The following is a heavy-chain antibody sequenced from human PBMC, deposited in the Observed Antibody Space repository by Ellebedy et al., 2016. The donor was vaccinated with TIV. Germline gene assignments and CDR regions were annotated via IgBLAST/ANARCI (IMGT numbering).Heavy chain of an antibody. CDR1: GFTFSSYA. V-gene: IGHV3-30-3*01. Sequence: GESLKISCTVSGFTFSSYAIHWVRLAPGKGLEWVTLISYDGSEKYTADSVKGRFTISRDTSKNTVYLQMNSLRAEDTAVYYCATSAVGHSHGYYFDYWGQGTLVTVSA. D-gene: IGHD3-22*01. CDR3: ATSAVGHSHGYYFDY. J-gene: IGHJ4*02. CDR2: ISYDGSEK.